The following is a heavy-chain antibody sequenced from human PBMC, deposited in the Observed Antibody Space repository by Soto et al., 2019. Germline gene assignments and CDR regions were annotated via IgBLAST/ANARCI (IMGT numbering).Heavy chain of an antibody. CDR3: ARAKGYCSGGSCSEYFQH. CDR1: GGSISSYY. D-gene: IGHD2-15*01. J-gene: IGHJ1*01. Sequence: PSETLSLTCTVSGGSISSYYWSWIRQPPGKGLEWIGYIYYSGSTNYNPSLKSRVTISVDTSKIQFSLKLSSVTAADTAVYYCARAKGYCSGGSCSEYFQHWGQGTLVTVSS. V-gene: IGHV4-59*01. CDR2: IYYSGST.